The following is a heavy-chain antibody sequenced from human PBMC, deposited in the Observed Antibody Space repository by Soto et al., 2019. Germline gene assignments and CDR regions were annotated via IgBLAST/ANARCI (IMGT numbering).Heavy chain of an antibody. CDR3: ARTSGDYGLSKYFQH. D-gene: IGHD4-17*01. J-gene: IGHJ1*01. V-gene: IGHV4-31*03. CDR1: GGSISSGDYY. CDR2: IYYSGTT. Sequence: QVQLQESGPGLVEPSQTLSLICTVSGGSISSGDYYWSWIRQLPGKGLEWIGYIYYSGTTFHNPSVKIRVSISVDTSKNVFSLKLSSMTAADTAVYYCARTSGDYGLSKYFQHWGKGTLVTVSS.